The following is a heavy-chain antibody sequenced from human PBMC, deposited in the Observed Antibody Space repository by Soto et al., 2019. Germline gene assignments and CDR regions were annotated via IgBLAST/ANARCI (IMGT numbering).Heavy chain of an antibody. CDR2: IWYDGSNK. Sequence: QVQLVESGGGVVQPGRSLRLSCAASGFTFSSYGMRWVRQAPGKGLEWVAVIWYDGSNKYYADSVKGRFTISRDNSKNTLYLQMNSLRAEDTAVYYCARDRDSSSWYYFDYWGQGTLVTVSS. CDR3: ARDRDSSSWYYFDY. D-gene: IGHD6-13*01. V-gene: IGHV3-33*01. CDR1: GFTFSSYG. J-gene: IGHJ4*02.